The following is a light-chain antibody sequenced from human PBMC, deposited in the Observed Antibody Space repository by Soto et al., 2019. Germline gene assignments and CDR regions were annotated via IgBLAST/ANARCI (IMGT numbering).Light chain of an antibody. CDR1: QSVSSNY. J-gene: IGKJ1*01. Sequence: EIVLTQSPGTLSLSPGERATLSCRASQSVSSNYLAWYRRKPGQAPSLLIYGASTRATGIPGRFSGSGSGTDFTLTITRLEPEDFAVYYYQQYGSSPPTFGQGTTVEFK. CDR2: GAS. CDR3: QQYGSSPPT. V-gene: IGKV3-20*01.